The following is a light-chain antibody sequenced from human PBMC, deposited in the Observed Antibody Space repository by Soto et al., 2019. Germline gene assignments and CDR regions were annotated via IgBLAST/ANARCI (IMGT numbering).Light chain of an antibody. CDR1: QSISNH. CDR2: AAS. V-gene: IGKV1-39*01. CDR3: QQSYSSPPT. Sequence: DSHITHSPSSLSSSVEDRVSITCRASQSISNHLNWYQQKPGKAPKLLIFAASSLQSGVPSRFSGSRSGPDFTLTISSLQPEDFATYYCQQSYSSPPTFGQGTKVDIK. J-gene: IGKJ1*01.